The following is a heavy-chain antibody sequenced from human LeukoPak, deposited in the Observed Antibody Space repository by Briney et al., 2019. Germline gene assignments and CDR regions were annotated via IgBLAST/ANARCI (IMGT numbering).Heavy chain of an antibody. CDR3: ATSTERRFLEWLDAFAM. J-gene: IGHJ3*02. Sequence: ASVKVSCKASGYTFTSYGISWVRQAPGQGLEWMGWISAYNGNANYAQKLQGRVTMTTDTSTSTAYMELRSLRSDDTAVYYCATSTERRFLEWLDAFAMWGEGTMVTASS. D-gene: IGHD3-3*01. CDR2: ISAYNGNA. V-gene: IGHV1-18*01. CDR1: GYTFTSYG.